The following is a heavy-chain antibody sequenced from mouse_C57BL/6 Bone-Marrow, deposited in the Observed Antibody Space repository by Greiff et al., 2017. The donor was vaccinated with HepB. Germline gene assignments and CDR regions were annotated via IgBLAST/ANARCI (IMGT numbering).Heavy chain of an antibody. CDR1: GYTFTSYG. Sequence: VKLVESGAELARPGASVKLSCKASGYTFTSYGISWVKQRTGQGLEWIGEIYPRSGNTYYNEKFKGKATLTADKSSSTAYMELRSLTSEDSAVYFCARSYYYGSPFDYWGQGTTLTVSS. CDR3: ARSYYYGSPFDY. D-gene: IGHD1-1*01. CDR2: IYPRSGNT. J-gene: IGHJ2*01. V-gene: IGHV1-81*01.